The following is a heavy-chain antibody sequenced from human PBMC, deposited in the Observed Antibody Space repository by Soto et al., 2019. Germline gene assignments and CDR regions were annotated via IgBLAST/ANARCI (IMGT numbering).Heavy chain of an antibody. CDR3: ARSIAVAGALGY. Sequence: QVQLVQSGAEVKKPGASVKVSCKASGYTFTSYAMHWVRQAPGQRLEWMGWINAGNGNTKYSQKFQGRVTITRDTSASTAYMELSSLRSEDTAVYYCARSIAVAGALGYCGQGTLVTVSS. CDR2: INAGNGNT. J-gene: IGHJ4*02. D-gene: IGHD6-19*01. CDR1: GYTFTSYA. V-gene: IGHV1-3*01.